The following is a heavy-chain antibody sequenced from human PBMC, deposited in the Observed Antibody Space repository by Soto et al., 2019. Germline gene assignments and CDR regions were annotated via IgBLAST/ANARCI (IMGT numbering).Heavy chain of an antibody. CDR1: GGSTSSADYY. D-gene: IGHD4-17*01. Sequence: QVQLQESGPGLVKPSQTLSLTCTVSGGSTSSADYYWSWIRQPPGKGLEWIGYIYYTGSTYYNPSLKSRLTMSIEPSKNQFSLKLSSVTAADTAVYYCASSRRWPVLNGLDVWGQGTSVTVSS. CDR2: IYYTGST. V-gene: IGHV4-30-4*01. J-gene: IGHJ6*02. CDR3: ASSRRWPVLNGLDV.